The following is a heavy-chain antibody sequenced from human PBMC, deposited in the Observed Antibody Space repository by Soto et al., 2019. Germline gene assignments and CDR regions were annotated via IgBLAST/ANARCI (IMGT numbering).Heavy chain of an antibody. D-gene: IGHD1-26*01. CDR2: INHSGST. CDR1: GGSNSSGGYT. CDR3: ASSRGSPDPLDY. V-gene: IGHV4-30-2*01. Sequence: QLQLQESGSGLVKPSQTLSLTCAVSGGSNSSGGYTWSWNRQPPGKGLEWIRYINHSGSTYYNPSLKSRVTISVDRSKNQFSLKLSSVTAADTAVYYCASSRGSPDPLDYWGQGTLVTVSS. J-gene: IGHJ4*02.